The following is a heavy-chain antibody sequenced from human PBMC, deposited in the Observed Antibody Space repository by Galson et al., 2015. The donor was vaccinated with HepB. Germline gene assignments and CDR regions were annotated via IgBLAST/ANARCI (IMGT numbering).Heavy chain of an antibody. CDR3: ARLPRSNPGGV. CDR1: GFTFSSYS. CDR2: ITSSSSTI. V-gene: IGHV3-48*01. Sequence: SLRLSCAASGFTFSSYSMNWVRQAPGKGLEWVSYITSSSSTIYYADSMKGRFTISRDNAKNSLYLQMNSLRVEDTAVYYCARLPRSNPGGVWGKGTTVTVSS. J-gene: IGHJ6*04. D-gene: IGHD4-11*01.